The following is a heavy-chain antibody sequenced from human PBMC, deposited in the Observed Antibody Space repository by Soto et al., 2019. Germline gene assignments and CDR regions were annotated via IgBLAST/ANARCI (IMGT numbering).Heavy chain of an antibody. Sequence: GGSLRLSCAASGFTFSSYGMHWVRQAPGKGLEWVAVISYDGSNKYYADSVKGRFTISRDNSKNTLYLQMNSLRAEDTAVYYCAKDQRGDFGDEYWNYRPGLIDYWGQGTLVTVSS. CDR2: ISYDGSNK. D-gene: IGHD1-7*01. J-gene: IGHJ4*02. CDR1: GFTFSSYG. V-gene: IGHV3-30*18. CDR3: AKDQRGDFGDEYWNYRPGLIDY.